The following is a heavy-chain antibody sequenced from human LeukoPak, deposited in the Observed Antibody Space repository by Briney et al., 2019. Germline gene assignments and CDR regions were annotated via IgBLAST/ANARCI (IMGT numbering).Heavy chain of an antibody. V-gene: IGHV3-48*01. Sequence: GGSLRLSCAASAFTFSDYSMNWVRQAPGKGVEWVSYISGRSSTIYYADSVKGGLTISRDNAKNSMYLQMNSLRAEDTAVYYCARDRIKSGSYYFDYWGQGTLVTVSS. CDR2: ISGRSSTI. CDR3: ARDRIKSGSYYFDY. D-gene: IGHD1-26*01. CDR1: AFTFSDYS. J-gene: IGHJ4*02.